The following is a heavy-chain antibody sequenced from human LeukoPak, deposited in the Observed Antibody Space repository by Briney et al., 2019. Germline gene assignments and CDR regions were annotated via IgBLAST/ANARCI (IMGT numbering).Heavy chain of an antibody. CDR1: GFTFSSYG. V-gene: IGHV3-30*18. CDR2: ISYDGSNK. J-gene: IGHJ4*02. D-gene: IGHD1-26*01. Sequence: GGSLRLSCAASGFTFSSYGMHWVRQAPGKGLEWVAVISYDGSNKYYADSVKGRFTISRDNSKNTLYLQMNSLRAEDTAVYYCAKGSLVGATTGTTHFDYWGQGTLVTVSS. CDR3: AKGSLVGATTGTTHFDY.